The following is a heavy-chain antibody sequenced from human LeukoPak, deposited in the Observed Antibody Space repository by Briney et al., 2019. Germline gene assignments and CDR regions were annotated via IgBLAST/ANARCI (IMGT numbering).Heavy chain of an antibody. Sequence: PGRSLRLSCAASGFTFSSYAMHWVRQAPGKGLEWVAVISYDGSNKYYADSVKGRFTISRDNSKNTLYLQMNSLRAEDTAVYYCARASDYVCDYWGQGTLVTVSS. V-gene: IGHV3-30*04. D-gene: IGHD4-17*01. CDR3: ARASDYVCDY. CDR1: GFTFSSYA. CDR2: ISYDGSNK. J-gene: IGHJ4*02.